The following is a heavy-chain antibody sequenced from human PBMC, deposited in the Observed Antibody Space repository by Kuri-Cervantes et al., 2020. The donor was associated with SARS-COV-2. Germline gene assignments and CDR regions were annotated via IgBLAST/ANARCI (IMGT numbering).Heavy chain of an antibody. CDR2: ISSSSSYI. Sequence: GESLKSSCAASGFTFSSYSMNWVRQAPGKGLEWVSSISSSSSYIYYADSVKGRFTISRDNAKNTLYLQMNSLRAEDTAVYYCARAPDYGDYYYYGMDVWGQGTTVTVSS. J-gene: IGHJ6*02. V-gene: IGHV3-21*01. D-gene: IGHD4-17*01. CDR3: ARAPDYGDYYYYGMDV. CDR1: GFTFSSYS.